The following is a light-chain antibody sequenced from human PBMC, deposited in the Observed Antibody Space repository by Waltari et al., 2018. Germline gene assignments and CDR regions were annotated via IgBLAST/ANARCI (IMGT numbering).Light chain of an antibody. CDR3: ATWDDSLNAVI. V-gene: IGLV1-44*01. CDR2: TDS. CDR1: KSNIGRNP. Sequence: QSMLTQPPSASGTPGQRVIISCSGSKSNIGRNPVHWYQQLPGTAPKLLIHTDSQRPSGVPDRFSGSKSGTSASLAISGLQSEDEADFYCATWDDSLNAVIFGGGTNLTVL. J-gene: IGLJ2*01.